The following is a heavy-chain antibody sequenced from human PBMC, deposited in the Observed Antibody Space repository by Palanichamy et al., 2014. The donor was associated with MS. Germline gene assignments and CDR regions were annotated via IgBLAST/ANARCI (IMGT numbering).Heavy chain of an antibody. CDR1: GFTFSNYG. J-gene: IGHJ4*02. CDR2: ISDDGSNK. CDR3: AREGLGSALEY. Sequence: QVQLVESGGGVVQPGRSLRLSCAASGFTFSNYGMHWVRQAPGKGLEWVTVISDDGSNKYYGDSVKGRFTISRDNSKNTLYLQMNSLRAEDTAVYYCAREGLGSALEYWGQGTLVTVSS. V-gene: IGHV3-30*03. D-gene: IGHD3/OR15-3a*01.